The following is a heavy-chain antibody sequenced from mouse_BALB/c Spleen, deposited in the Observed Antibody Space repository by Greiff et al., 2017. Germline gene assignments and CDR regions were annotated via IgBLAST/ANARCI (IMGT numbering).Heavy chain of an antibody. D-gene: IGHD2-1*01. V-gene: IGHV5-17*02. J-gene: IGHJ4*01. CDR3: ARDNGIYAMDY. Sequence: EVQGVESGGGLVQPGGSRKLSCAASGFTFSSFGMHWVRQSPEKGLEWVAYISSGSSTTYYADTVKGRFTISRDNPKNTLFLQMTRLRSEDTAMYYCARDNGIYAMDYWGQGTSVTVSS. CDR2: ISSGSSTT. CDR1: GFTFSSFG.